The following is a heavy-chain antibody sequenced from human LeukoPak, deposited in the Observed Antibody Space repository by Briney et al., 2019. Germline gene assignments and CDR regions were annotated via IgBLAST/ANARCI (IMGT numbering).Heavy chain of an antibody. CDR1: GGTFSSYA. J-gene: IGHJ6*02. CDR3: ARRFGDGYNYYYYGMDV. V-gene: IGHV1-69*04. Sequence: SVKVSCKASGGTFSSYAISWGRQAPGQGLEWMGRIIPILGIANYAQKFQGRVTITADKSTSTAYMELSSLRSEDTAVYYCARRFGDGYNYYYYGMDVWGQGTTVTVSS. CDR2: IIPILGIA. D-gene: IGHD5-24*01.